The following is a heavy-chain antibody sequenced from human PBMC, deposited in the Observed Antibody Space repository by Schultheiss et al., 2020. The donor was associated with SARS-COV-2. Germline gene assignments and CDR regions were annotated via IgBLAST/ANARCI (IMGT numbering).Heavy chain of an antibody. CDR2: IWYDGSNK. CDR3: AKDLGGLADGY. V-gene: IGHV3-30*07. J-gene: IGHJ4*02. CDR1: GFTFSSYA. Sequence: GGSLRLSCAASGFTFSSYAMHWVRQAPGKGLEWVAVIWYDGSNKYYADSVKGRFTISRDNSKNTLYLQMNSLRAEDTAVYYCAKDLGGLADGYWGQGTLVTVSS. D-gene: IGHD6-13*01.